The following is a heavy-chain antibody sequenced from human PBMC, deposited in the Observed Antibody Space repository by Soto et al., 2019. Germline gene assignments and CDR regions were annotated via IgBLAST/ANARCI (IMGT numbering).Heavy chain of an antibody. CDR3: ARGRVVVPAAVMFNCLDA. D-gene: IGHD2-2*01. CDR2: TVHGGTT. CDR1: GAPITSGDYP. V-gene: IGHV4-30-2*01. J-gene: IGHJ5*01. Sequence: PSETLSLTVAVFGAPITSGDYPWNWSRQRPGRGWEGIGYTVHGGTTYYPPSLRSRVTTSVNRSRTQFSLKMSSVAAADTAVYYCARGRVVVPAAVMFNCLDAWGQGALVTVSS.